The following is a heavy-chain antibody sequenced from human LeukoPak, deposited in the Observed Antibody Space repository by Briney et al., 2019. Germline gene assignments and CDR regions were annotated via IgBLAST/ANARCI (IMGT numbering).Heavy chain of an antibody. J-gene: IGHJ4*02. CDR2: ISSSSSTI. CDR3: ARVRGYYPYYFDY. CDR1: GFTFSDYY. V-gene: IGHV3-11*04. D-gene: IGHD3-3*01. Sequence: GGSLRLSCAASGFTFSDYYMSWIRQAPGKGLEWVSYISSSSSTIYYADSVKGRFTISRDNAKNSLYLQMNSLRAEDTAVYYCARVRGYYPYYFDYWGQGTLVTVSS.